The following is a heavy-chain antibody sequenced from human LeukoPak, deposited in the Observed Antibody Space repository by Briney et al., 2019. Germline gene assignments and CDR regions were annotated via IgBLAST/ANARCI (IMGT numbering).Heavy chain of an antibody. V-gene: IGHV4-39*01. CDR1: GGSISSSSSY. Sequence: SETLSLTCTVSGGSISSSSSYWGWIRPPPGKELARIGSIYYSGPTYYNSTLNREVTMSVGTPNSQRSLTLTSVTASDTAVHHCARHDHSDHGDPNWFDPWGQGSLVTVSS. CDR3: ARHDHSDHGDPNWFDP. D-gene: IGHD1-14*01. CDR2: IYYSGPT. J-gene: IGHJ5*02.